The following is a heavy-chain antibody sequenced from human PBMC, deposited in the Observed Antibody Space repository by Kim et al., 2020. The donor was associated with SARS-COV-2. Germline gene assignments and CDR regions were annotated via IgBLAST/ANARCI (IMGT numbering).Heavy chain of an antibody. V-gene: IGHV3-30-3*01. J-gene: IGHJ4*02. CDR3: ARWGGYYYGSGRSY. D-gene: IGHD3-10*01. CDR1: GFTFSSYA. Sequence: WGSLRLSCAASGFTFSSYAMHWVRQAPGKGLEWVAVISYDGSNKYYADSVKGRFTISRDNSKNTLYLQMNSLRAEDTAVYYCARWGGYYYGSGRSYWGQGTLVTVSS. CDR2: ISYDGSNK.